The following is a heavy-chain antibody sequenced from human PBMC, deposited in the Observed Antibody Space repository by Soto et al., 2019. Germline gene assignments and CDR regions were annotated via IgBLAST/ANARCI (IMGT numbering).Heavy chain of an antibody. Sequence: EVQLVESGGGLVQPGGSLRLSWAASGFTFSDHYMDWVRQAPGKGLEWVGRRKNKADSYTTEYAASVKGRFTISRDGSKNSLFLQRNSLKTEDTAVYYCTVWGSGNDFGAAWGQGILVTVS. V-gene: IGHV3-72*01. CDR3: TVWGSGNDFGAA. D-gene: IGHD3-10*01. CDR2: RKNKADSYTT. J-gene: IGHJ4*02. CDR1: GFTFSDHY.